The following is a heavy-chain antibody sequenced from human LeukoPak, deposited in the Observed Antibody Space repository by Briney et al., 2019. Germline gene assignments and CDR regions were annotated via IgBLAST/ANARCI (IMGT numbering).Heavy chain of an antibody. CDR3: ARGPPNWGYDY. Sequence: GASVKVSCKASGYTFTSYDFNWVRQATGQRPEWMGWMSPNSGDTGYAQKFQDRVTMTRNTSISTAHMELSSLRSDDTAVYYCARGPPNWGYDYWGPGTLVTVSS. CDR1: GYTFTSYD. V-gene: IGHV1-8*01. J-gene: IGHJ4*02. D-gene: IGHD7-27*01. CDR2: MSPNSGDT.